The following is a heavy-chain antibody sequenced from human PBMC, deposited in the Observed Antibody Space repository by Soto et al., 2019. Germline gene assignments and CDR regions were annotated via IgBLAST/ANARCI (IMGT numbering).Heavy chain of an antibody. J-gene: IGHJ4*02. CDR1: GFTVSSNY. V-gene: IGHV3-53*04. CDR3: ARGRSSYGSGSYFGPLSFDY. Sequence: EVQLVESGGGLVQPGGSLRLSCAASGFTVSSNYMSWVRQAPGKGLEWVSVIYSGGSTYYADSVKGRFTISRHNSKXTXYXPMNSLRAEDTAVYYCARGRSSYGSGSYFGPLSFDYWGQGTLVTVSS. CDR2: IYSGGST. D-gene: IGHD3-10*01.